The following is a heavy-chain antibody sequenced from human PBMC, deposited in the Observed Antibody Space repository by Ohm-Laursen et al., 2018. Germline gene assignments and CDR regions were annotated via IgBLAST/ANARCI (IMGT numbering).Heavy chain of an antibody. D-gene: IGHD1-26*01. CDR1: GGSINGYY. V-gene: IGHV4-4*07. Sequence: TLSLTCTVSGGSINGYYWSWIRQPAGRGLEWIGRIYTSGNTNYNPSLKSRVTMSVDTSKNQFSLKLSSVTDADTAVYYCARVERSGSLDYWGQGTLVTVSS. CDR2: IYTSGNT. J-gene: IGHJ4*02. CDR3: ARVERSGSLDY.